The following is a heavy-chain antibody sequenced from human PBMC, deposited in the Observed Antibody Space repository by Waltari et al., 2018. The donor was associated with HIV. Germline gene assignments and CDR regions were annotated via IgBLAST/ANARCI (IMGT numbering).Heavy chain of an antibody. Sequence: QVQLVQSGAEVKKPGASVRVSCKASGYTFSNFDINWVRQASGQGLEWMGWMNPNSGNTGYAQKFRGRVTMTRNTSISTAYMDLSSLRSDDTAVYYCARGAEYYDSSGYLYWGQGTLVTVSS. D-gene: IGHD3-22*01. CDR3: ARGAEYYDSSGYLY. CDR2: MNPNSGNT. V-gene: IGHV1-8*01. J-gene: IGHJ4*02. CDR1: GYTFSNFD.